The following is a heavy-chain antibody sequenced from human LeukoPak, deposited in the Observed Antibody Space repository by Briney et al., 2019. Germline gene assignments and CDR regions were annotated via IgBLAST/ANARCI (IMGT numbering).Heavy chain of an antibody. CDR3: ARQAGAGTRWDYFDY. V-gene: IGHV4-39*01. CDR1: GASISSSNGYF. Sequence: SETLSLTCTVSGASISSSNGYFWAWIRQPPGKGPDWIGIIDYRGTAFYNPSLESRITISVETSNNFFSLKVRSVTAADTAQYYCARQAGAGTRWDYFDYWGQGVQVTVSS. D-gene: IGHD3/OR15-3a*01. CDR2: IDYRGTA. J-gene: IGHJ4*02.